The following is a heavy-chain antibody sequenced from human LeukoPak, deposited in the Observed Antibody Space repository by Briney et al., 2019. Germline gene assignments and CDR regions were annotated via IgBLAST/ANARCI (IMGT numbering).Heavy chain of an antibody. CDR3: ASHYGDYPSSY. V-gene: IGHV4-4*07. D-gene: IGHD4-17*01. CDR1: GGSISSYY. Sequence: SETLSLTRTDSGGSISSYYWRWIRPPARKGLEWIGRIYISGSTNYNPSLKSRVTMSVDTSKHQFSLKRSSVTDADTAVYYSASHYGDYPSSYWGQGTLVTVSS. CDR2: IYISGST. J-gene: IGHJ4*02.